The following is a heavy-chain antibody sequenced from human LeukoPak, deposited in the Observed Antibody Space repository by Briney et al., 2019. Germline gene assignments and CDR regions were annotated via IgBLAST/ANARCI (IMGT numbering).Heavy chain of an antibody. J-gene: IGHJ4*02. V-gene: IGHV4-38-2*02. D-gene: IGHD5-24*01. CDR1: GYSISSGYY. Sequence: PSETLSLTCTVSGYSISSGYYWGWIRQPPGKGLEWIGSIYHSGSTYYNPSLKSRVTISVDTSKNQFSLKLSSVTAADTAVYYCARALPGHGYPDSWGQGTLVTVSS. CDR3: ARALPGHGYPDS. CDR2: IYHSGST.